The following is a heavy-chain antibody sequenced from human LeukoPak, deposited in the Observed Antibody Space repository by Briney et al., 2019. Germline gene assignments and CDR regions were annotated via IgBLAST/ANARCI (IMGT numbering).Heavy chain of an antibody. V-gene: IGHV5-51*01. CDR1: GYSFNTYW. Sequence: HGESLKISXKGSGYSFNTYWIAWVRQMPGKGLEWMGIIYPGDSDTIYSPSFQGQVTISADESISTAYLHWSSLKASDTAMYYCARQADYNVLTGYFKGHLDYWGQGNLVTVSS. J-gene: IGHJ4*02. D-gene: IGHD3-9*01. CDR2: IYPGDSDT. CDR3: ARQADYNVLTGYFKGHLDY.